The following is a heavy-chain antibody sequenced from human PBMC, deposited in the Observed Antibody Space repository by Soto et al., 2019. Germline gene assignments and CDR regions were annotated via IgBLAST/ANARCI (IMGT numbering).Heavy chain of an antibody. Sequence: QVQLQQWGAGLLKPSETLSLTCAVYGGSFSGYYWSWIRQPPGKGLEWIGEINHSGSTNYNPSLKSRVTISVDTSKNQFSLKLSSVTAADTAVYYCARGHHIVVVTADGPRERRFDLWGRGTLVTVSS. CDR1: GGSFSGYY. D-gene: IGHD2-21*02. J-gene: IGHJ2*01. V-gene: IGHV4-34*01. CDR2: INHSGST. CDR3: ARGHHIVVVTADGPRERRFDL.